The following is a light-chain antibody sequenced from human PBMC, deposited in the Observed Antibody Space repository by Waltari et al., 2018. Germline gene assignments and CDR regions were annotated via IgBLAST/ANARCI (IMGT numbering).Light chain of an antibody. CDR1: SNDVGNSKH. V-gene: IGLV2-23*02. Sequence: QPALTQPASVSGSPGQSITISCTGTSNDVGNSKHVCWYQQHPGKAPKLNISEVTERPSGVSARFSGSKSGNTASLTISGLQAEDEADYYCLSYTSSITFVFGGGTKLSVL. CDR2: EVT. CDR3: LSYTSSITFV. J-gene: IGLJ2*01.